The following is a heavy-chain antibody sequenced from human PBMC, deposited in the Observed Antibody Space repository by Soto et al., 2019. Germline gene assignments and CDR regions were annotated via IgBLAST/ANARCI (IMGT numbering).Heavy chain of an antibody. D-gene: IGHD3-16*01. V-gene: IGHV5-51*01. Sequence: PGESLKISCKASGYTFARSSIGWVRQMPGKGLEWMGIIYPANSETTYSPSFQSQVTISADMSISTAYLQVNSLRAEDTAVYYCAKGFYEGTATPRLDYWGQGTLVTAPQ. CDR3: AKGFYEGTATPRLDY. CDR1: GYTFARSS. CDR2: IYPANSET. J-gene: IGHJ4*02.